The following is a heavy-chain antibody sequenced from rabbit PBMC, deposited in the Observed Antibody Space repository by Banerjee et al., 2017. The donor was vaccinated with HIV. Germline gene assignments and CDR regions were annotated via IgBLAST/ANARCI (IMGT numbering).Heavy chain of an antibody. J-gene: IGHJ4*01. CDR1: GFSFSSSDY. V-gene: IGHV1S40*01. D-gene: IGHD1-1*01. Sequence: QSLEESGGGLVQPEGSLALTCKASGFSFSSSDYICWVRQAPGKGLEWISCIAGSSSDFTYSATWAKGRFTISKTSSTTVTLRMPSLTAADTATYFCARRGHSGVGYLALWGPGTLVTVS. CDR2: IAGSSSDFT. CDR3: ARRGHSGVGYLAL.